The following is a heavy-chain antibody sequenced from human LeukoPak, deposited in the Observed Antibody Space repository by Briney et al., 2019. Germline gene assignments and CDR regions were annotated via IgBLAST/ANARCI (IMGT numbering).Heavy chain of an antibody. J-gene: IGHJ4*02. D-gene: IGHD2-2*01. V-gene: IGHV4-34*01. Sequence: SSETLSLTCAVYGGSFRGYYWSWIRQPPGKGLEWIGEINHSGSTNYNPSLKSRVTISLDTSMKKFSLKLNSVTAADTAAYYCASTERCSTTCPLDYWGQGTLVTVSS. CDR1: GGSFRGYY. CDR3: ASTERCSTTCPLDY. CDR2: INHSGST.